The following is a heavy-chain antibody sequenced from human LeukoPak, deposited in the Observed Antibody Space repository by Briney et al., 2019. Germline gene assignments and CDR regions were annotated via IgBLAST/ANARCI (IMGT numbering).Heavy chain of an antibody. Sequence: SVKVSCKASGGTFSSYAISWVRQAPGQGLEWMGGIIPIFGTANYAQKFQGRVTITTDESTSTAYMELSSLRSEDTAVYYCASQNFDYGGNSRGVFDYWGQGTLVTVSS. J-gene: IGHJ4*02. CDR3: ASQNFDYGGNSRGVFDY. V-gene: IGHV1-69*05. CDR1: GGTFSSYA. D-gene: IGHD4-23*01. CDR2: IIPIFGTA.